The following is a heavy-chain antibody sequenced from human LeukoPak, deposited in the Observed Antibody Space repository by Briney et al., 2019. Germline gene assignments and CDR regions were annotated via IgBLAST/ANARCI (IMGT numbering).Heavy chain of an antibody. V-gene: IGHV1-2*02. CDR3: VKDSVISGWAARFYFDY. Sequence: ASVKVSCKASGYSFSDYYMHWVRQAPGQGLEWMGWINPRTGGTNYAQKFKDRVTMTRDTSIRIVYVELIRLKSDDTAVYYCVKDSVISGWAARFYFDYWGQGSLVTVSS. CDR1: GYSFSDYY. D-gene: IGHD6-19*01. J-gene: IGHJ4*02. CDR2: INPRTGGT.